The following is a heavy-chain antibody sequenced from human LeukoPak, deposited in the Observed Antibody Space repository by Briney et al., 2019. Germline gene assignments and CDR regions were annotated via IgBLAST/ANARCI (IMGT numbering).Heavy chain of an antibody. V-gene: IGHV4-61*02. J-gene: IGHJ4*02. CDR3: ARHRRYTPFDY. CDR1: GGSISSGSYY. CDR2: IDTSGRT. Sequence: SETLSLTCTVSGGSISSGSYYWSWIRQPAGKGLEYIGRIDTSGRTKYNPSLKSRVTMSVDTSKNQFSLKLSSVTAADTAVYYCARHRRYTPFDYWGQGTLVTVSS. D-gene: IGHD1-14*01.